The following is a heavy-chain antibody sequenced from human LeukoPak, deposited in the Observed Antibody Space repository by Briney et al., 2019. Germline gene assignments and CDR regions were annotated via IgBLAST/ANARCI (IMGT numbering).Heavy chain of an antibody. D-gene: IGHD3-9*01. CDR1: GFTFDDYA. Sequence: PGGSLRLSCAASGFTFDDYAMHWVRQTPGKGLEWVSLISGGGGSTYYADSVKGRFTISRDNSKNSLYLQMNSLRTEDTALYYCANGHYDILTGPMNWGQGTLVTVSS. CDR2: ISGGGGST. V-gene: IGHV3-43*02. CDR3: ANGHYDILTGPMN. J-gene: IGHJ4*02.